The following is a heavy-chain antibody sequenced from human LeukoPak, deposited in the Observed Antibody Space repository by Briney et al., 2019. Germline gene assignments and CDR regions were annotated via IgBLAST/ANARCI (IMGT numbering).Heavy chain of an antibody. CDR2: ISYNSDTI. Sequence: GRSLRLSSAASGFTFDDYAMHWVRQAPGKDLEWVSGISYNSDTIAYADSVKGRFTISRDNAKNSLYLQMNSLRAEDTALYYCAKDYCGGDCYSGWYFDLWGRGTLVTVSS. V-gene: IGHV3-9*01. J-gene: IGHJ2*01. CDR1: GFTFDDYA. D-gene: IGHD2-21*02. CDR3: AKDYCGGDCYSGWYFDL.